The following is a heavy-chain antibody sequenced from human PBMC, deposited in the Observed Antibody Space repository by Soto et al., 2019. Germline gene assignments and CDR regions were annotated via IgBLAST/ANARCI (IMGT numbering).Heavy chain of an antibody. J-gene: IGHJ6*02. CDR3: ETVVYSSSTSCRPPPGYNGIDV. Sequence: SQTLSLTCPISGDSVSSNSAAWNWIRQSPSRGLEWLGRTYYRSKWYNDYAVSVKSRITINPDTSKNQFSLQLNSVTPEDTAVYPCETVVYSSSTSCRPPPGYNGIDVWGRGRTVTACS. V-gene: IGHV6-1*01. CDR1: GDSVSSNSAA. D-gene: IGHD2-2*01. CDR2: TYYRSKWYN.